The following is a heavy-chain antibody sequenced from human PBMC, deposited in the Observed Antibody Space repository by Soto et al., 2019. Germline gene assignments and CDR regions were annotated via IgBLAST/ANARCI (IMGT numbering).Heavy chain of an antibody. Sequence: EGQLLQSGGGLVQPGESLRLSCAASGFTFSSSGMSWVRQAPGKGLEWVSSISIRGDYRYYADSVKGRFTISRDNSKTTLYLQMSSLTAEDTDLYYCAIHGGFDFWGQGTMVAVSS. V-gene: IGHV3-23*01. D-gene: IGHD4-17*01. CDR3: AIHGGFDF. CDR2: ISIRGDYR. J-gene: IGHJ3*01. CDR1: GFTFSSSG.